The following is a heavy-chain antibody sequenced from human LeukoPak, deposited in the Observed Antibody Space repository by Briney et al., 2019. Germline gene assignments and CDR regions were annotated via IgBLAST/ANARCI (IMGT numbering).Heavy chain of an antibody. J-gene: IGHJ3*02. CDR2: ISSSSSYI. V-gene: IGHV3-21*01. D-gene: IGHD4-17*01. CDR1: GFTFSSYS. CDR3: ARSDGDYGIGAFDI. Sequence: GGSLRLSCAASGFTFSSYSMNWVRQAPGKGLEWLSSISSSSSYIYYADSVKGRFTISRDNAKNSLYLQMNSLRAEDTAVYYCARSDGDYGIGAFDIWGQGTMVTVSS.